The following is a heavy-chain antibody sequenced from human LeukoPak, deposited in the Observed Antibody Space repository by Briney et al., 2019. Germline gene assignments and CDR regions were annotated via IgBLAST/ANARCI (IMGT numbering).Heavy chain of an antibody. D-gene: IGHD4-17*01. CDR2: IKQDGSEK. V-gene: IGHV3-7*01. J-gene: IGHJ4*02. CDR3: ASPSDDYGDYVGLDY. Sequence: PGGSLRLSCAASGFTFSSYWMSWVRQAPGKGLEWVANIKQDGSEKYYVDSVKGRFTISRDNAKNSLYLQMNSLRAEDTAVYYCASPSDDYGDYVGLDYWGQGILVTVSS. CDR1: GFTFSSYW.